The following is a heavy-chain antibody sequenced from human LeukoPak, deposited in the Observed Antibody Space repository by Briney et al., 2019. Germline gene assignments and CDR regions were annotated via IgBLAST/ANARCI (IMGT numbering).Heavy chain of an antibody. J-gene: IGHJ4*02. CDR1: GGSISSYY. Sequence: SETLSLTCTVSGGSISSYYWRWIRQPPGKGLEWIGRIHTSGRTNYNPSLKSRVTISADTSKNQFSLKLSSVTAADTAVYYCARGVTYYYDSSGYLYWGQGTLVTVSS. D-gene: IGHD3-22*01. CDR2: IHTSGRT. V-gene: IGHV4-4*08. CDR3: ARGVTYYYDSSGYLY.